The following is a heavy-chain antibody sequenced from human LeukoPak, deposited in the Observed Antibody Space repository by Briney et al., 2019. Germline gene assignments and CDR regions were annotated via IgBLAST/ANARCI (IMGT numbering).Heavy chain of an antibody. V-gene: IGHV3-11*06. D-gene: IGHD6-13*01. CDR2: ISSSSDYT. CDR1: GFTVSSNY. J-gene: IGHJ5*02. CDR3: ARPPYSSSWDPGWFDP. Sequence: PGGSLRLSCAASGFTVSSNYMSWVRQAPGKGLEWVSYISSSSDYTNYADSVRGRFTISRDNAKNSLYLQMNSLRAEDTAVYYCARPPYSSSWDPGWFDPWGQGTLITVSS.